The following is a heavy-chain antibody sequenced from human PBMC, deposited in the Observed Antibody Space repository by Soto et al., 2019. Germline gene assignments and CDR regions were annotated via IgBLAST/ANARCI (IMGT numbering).Heavy chain of an antibody. D-gene: IGHD3-22*01. V-gene: IGHV4-31*03. CDR1: GGSISSGGYY. CDR3: ARGYYDSSGYSRYYYGMDV. J-gene: IGHJ6*02. Sequence: TLSLSFTVSGGSISSGGYYWSWIRQHPGKGLEWIGYIYYSGSTYYNPSLKSRVTISVDTSKNQFSLKLSSVTAADTAVYYCARGYYDSSGYSRYYYGMDVRGQGTKATVSS. CDR2: IYYSGST.